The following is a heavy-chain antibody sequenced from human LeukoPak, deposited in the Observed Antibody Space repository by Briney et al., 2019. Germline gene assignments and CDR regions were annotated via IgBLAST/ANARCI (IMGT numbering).Heavy chain of an antibody. CDR3: ASQTVYHYDSSGYPYFDY. J-gene: IGHJ4*02. D-gene: IGHD3-22*01. Sequence: GGSLRLSCAASGFTFSDYYMSWIRQAPGKGLEWVSYISSSGSTIYYADSVKGRFTISRDNAKNSLYLQMNSLRAEDTAVYYCASQTVYHYDSSGYPYFDYWGQGTLVTVSS. CDR2: ISSSGSTI. CDR1: GFTFSDYY. V-gene: IGHV3-11*01.